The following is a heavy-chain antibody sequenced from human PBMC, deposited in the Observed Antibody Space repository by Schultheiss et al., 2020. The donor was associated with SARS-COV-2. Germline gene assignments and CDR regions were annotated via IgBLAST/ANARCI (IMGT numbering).Heavy chain of an antibody. D-gene: IGHD2-2*01. Sequence: SQTLSLTCTVSGGSISSSSYYWSWIRQHPGKGLEWIGYIYYSGSTYYNPSLKSRVTISVDTSKNQFSLKLSSVTAADTAVYSCARGRGVGVVVVPAARIPLDYWGQGTLVTVSS. V-gene: IGHV4-31*03. J-gene: IGHJ4*02. CDR1: GGSISSSSYY. CDR2: IYYSGST. CDR3: ARGRGVGVVVVPAARIPLDY.